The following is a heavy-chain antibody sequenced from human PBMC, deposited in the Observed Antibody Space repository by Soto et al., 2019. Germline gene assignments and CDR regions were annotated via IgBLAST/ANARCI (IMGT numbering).Heavy chain of an antibody. J-gene: IGHJ4*02. D-gene: IGHD2-21*01. CDR1: GFTFSTYG. V-gene: IGHV3-23*01. Sequence: EVQLLETGGGLVQPGGSLRLSCAASGFTFSTYGMSWVRQAPGKGLEWVSSISSRDDRAYYADSVKGRFTISRDNSKNIMYLQMTTLRADDTAVYYCVRFVSCGGDCEYDYWGQGTLVTVSS. CDR2: ISSRDDRA. CDR3: VRFVSCGGDCEYDY.